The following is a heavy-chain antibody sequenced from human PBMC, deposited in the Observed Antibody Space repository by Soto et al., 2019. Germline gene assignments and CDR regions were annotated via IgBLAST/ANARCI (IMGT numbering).Heavy chain of an antibody. CDR2: IYYSGST. J-gene: IGHJ3*02. CDR3: ARDSMYYDLGDAFDI. Sequence: QVQLQESGPGLVKPSQTLSLTCTVSGGSISSGGYYWSWIRQHPGKGLEWIGYIYYSGSTYYNPSLKRRVTISVDASKNQFSLKLSSVTAADTAVYYCARDSMYYDLGDAFDIWGQGTMVTVSS. V-gene: IGHV4-31*03. D-gene: IGHD3-3*01. CDR1: GGSISSGGYY.